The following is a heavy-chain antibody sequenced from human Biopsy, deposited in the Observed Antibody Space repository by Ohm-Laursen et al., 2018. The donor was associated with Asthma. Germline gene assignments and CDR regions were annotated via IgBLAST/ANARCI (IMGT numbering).Heavy chain of an antibody. D-gene: IGHD2-2*01. CDR2: INSVFGTT. CDR3: ARKAGSCISRTCYSLDF. V-gene: IGHV1-69*01. J-gene: IGHJ4*02. CDR1: GGTFNTYV. Sequence: SSVTASRQSLGGTFNTYVIGWVRQAPGQGLEWMGGINSVFGTTTYPQKFQDRVTITADDSTSTVYMELSSLRSEDTAVYYCARKAGSCISRTCYSLDFWGQGTLVTVSS.